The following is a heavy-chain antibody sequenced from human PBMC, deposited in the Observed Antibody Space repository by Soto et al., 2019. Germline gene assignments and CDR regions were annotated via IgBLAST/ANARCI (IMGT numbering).Heavy chain of an antibody. CDR3: ARCVYGSGSYDWFDP. CDR1: GYSFTSYW. D-gene: IGHD3-10*01. CDR2: IYPGDSDT. J-gene: IGHJ5*02. Sequence: VESLKISCNGSGYSFTSYWIGWVRQMPWKGLEWMGIIYPGDSDTRYSPSFQGQVTISADKSISTAYLQWSSLKASDTAMYYCARCVYGSGSYDWFDPWGQGTLVTVSS. V-gene: IGHV5-51*01.